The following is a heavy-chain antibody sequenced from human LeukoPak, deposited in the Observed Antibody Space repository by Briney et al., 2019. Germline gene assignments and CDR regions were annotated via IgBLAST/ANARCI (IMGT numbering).Heavy chain of an antibody. CDR2: ISSTSRTI. CDR3: ARGGYIVGATLASLNWFDP. V-gene: IGHV3-48*04. J-gene: IGHJ5*02. Sequence: GGSLRLSCAASGFTFSSYSMNWVRQAPGKGLEWVSYISSTSRTIYYADSVKGRFTISRDNAKNSLYLQMNSLRAEDTAVYYCARGGYIVGATLASLNWFDPWGQGTLVTVSS. CDR1: GFTFSSYS. D-gene: IGHD1-26*01.